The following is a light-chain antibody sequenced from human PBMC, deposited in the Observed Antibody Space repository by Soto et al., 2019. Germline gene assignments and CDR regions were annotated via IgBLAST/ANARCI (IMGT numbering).Light chain of an antibody. CDR3: QQRSGWPPRLT. Sequence: EIVLTQSPVTLSLSPGERAIFSCRASQSFSSYLAGYQHKPGQAPRLLSYDATHRAPGIPARFSGSGSGTDFSLTISSLEPEDFAVYYCQQRSGWPPRLTFGGGTKVDIK. CDR2: DAT. J-gene: IGKJ4*01. CDR1: QSFSSY. V-gene: IGKV3-11*01.